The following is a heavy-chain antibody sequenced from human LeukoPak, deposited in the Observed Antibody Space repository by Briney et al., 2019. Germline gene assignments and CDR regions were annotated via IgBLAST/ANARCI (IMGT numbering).Heavy chain of an antibody. V-gene: IGHV3-30*02. CDR3: AKDGPSIAARPGYYYYYMDV. J-gene: IGHJ6*03. D-gene: IGHD6-6*01. CDR1: GFTFSSYG. CDR2: IRYDGSNK. Sequence: GGSLRLSCAAYGFTFSSYGMHWVRQAPGKGLEWVAFIRYDGSNKYYADSVKGRFTISRDNSKNTLYLQMNSLRAEDTAVYYCAKDGPSIAARPGYYYYYMDVWGKGTTVTVSS.